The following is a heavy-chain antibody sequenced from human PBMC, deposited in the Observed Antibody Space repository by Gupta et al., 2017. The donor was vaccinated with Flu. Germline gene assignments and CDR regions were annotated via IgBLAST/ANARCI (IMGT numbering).Heavy chain of an antibody. CDR3: AKDRADKDYYDSSGDYWGASYYFDY. CDR2: ISGSGGST. Sequence: EVQLLESGGGLVQPGGSLRLSCAASGFTFSSYAMSWVRQAPGKGLEWVSAISGSGGSTYYADSVKGRLTISRDNSKNTLYLQMNSLRAEDTAVYYCAKDRADKDYYDSSGDYWGASYYFDYWGQGTLVTVSS. V-gene: IGHV3-23*01. J-gene: IGHJ4*02. D-gene: IGHD3-22*01. CDR1: GFTFSSYA.